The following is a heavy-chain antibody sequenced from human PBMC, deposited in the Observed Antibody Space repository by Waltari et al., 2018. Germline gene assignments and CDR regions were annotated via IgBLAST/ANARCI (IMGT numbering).Heavy chain of an antibody. V-gene: IGHV4-4*07. CDR3: ARDKPRLPFDY. D-gene: IGHD3-16*01. CDR2: IYTSGST. CDR1: GGSISSYS. J-gene: IGHJ4*02. Sequence: QVQLQESGPGLVQPSETLSLTCTVSGGSISSYSWRRIRQPAGKGLEWIGRIYTSGSTNYNTSRKSRVTMSVDTSKNQFSLKLSSVTAADTAVYYCARDKPRLPFDYWGQGTLVTVSS.